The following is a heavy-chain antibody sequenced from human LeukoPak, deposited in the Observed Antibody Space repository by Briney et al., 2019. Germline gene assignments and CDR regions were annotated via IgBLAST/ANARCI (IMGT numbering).Heavy chain of an antibody. CDR2: IYYSGST. CDR3: ARGRPGIIAAAGTFDY. V-gene: IGHV4-30-4*01. D-gene: IGHD6-13*01. CDR1: GGSISSGDYY. J-gene: IGHJ4*02. Sequence: SETLSLTCTVSGGSISSGDYYWSWIRQPPGKGLEWIGYIYYSGSTYYNPSLKSRVTISVDTSKNQFSLKLSSVTAADTAVYYCARGRPGIIAAAGTFDYWGQGTLVTVSS.